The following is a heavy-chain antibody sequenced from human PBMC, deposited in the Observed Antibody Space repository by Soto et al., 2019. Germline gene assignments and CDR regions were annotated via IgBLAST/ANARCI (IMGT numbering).Heavy chain of an antibody. CDR3: ARRSSWANNNWFDP. CDR1: SGSISSSSYY. J-gene: IGHJ5*02. V-gene: IGHV4-39*01. Sequence: SETLSLTCTVSSGSISSSSYYWGWIRQPPGKGLEWIGSIYYSGSTYYNPSLKSRVTISVDTSKNQFSLKLNSVTAADTAVYYCARRSSWANNNWFDPWGQGTLVTVSS. CDR2: IYYSGST. D-gene: IGHD6-13*01.